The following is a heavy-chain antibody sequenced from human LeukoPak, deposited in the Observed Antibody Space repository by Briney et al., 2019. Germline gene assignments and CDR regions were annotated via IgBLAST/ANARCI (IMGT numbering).Heavy chain of an antibody. D-gene: IGHD3-10*01. V-gene: IGHV3-33*08. CDR3: ARRAGSYYLSYFDY. J-gene: IGHJ4*02. Sequence: GGSLRLSCAASGFTFDDYGMSWVRQAPGKGLEWVAFIRYDGSNKYYADSVKGRFTISRDNSKNSLYLQMNSLRAEDTAVYYCARRAGSYYLSYFDYWGQGTLVTVSS. CDR1: GFTFDDYG. CDR2: IRYDGSNK.